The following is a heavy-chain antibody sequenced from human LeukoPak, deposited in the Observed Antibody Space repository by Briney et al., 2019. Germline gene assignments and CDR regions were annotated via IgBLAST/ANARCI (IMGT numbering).Heavy chain of an antibody. D-gene: IGHD6-13*01. CDR1: GGSISSGGYY. Sequence: AQTLSLTCTLSGGSISSGGYYWSWIRQHPGKGLQWIGYIYYSGSSYYNPSLKSRVTISVDTTKNQFSLKLSSVTAADTAVYYCASGPQQQLFDYWGQGTLVTVSS. CDR3: ASGPQQQLFDY. CDR2: IYYSGSS. J-gene: IGHJ4*02. V-gene: IGHV4-31*03.